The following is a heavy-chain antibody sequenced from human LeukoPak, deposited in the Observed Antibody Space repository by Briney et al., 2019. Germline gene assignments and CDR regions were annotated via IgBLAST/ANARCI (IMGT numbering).Heavy chain of an antibody. J-gene: IGHJ3*02. Sequence: SETLSLTCAVSGGSISSGGYSWSWIRQPPGKGLEWIGYIYHSGSTYYNPSLKSRVTISVDRSKNQFSLKLSSVTAADTAVYYCARAFGVVTNDAFDIWGQGTMVTVSS. CDR1: GGSISSGGYS. V-gene: IGHV4-30-2*01. D-gene: IGHD3-3*01. CDR2: IYHSGST. CDR3: ARAFGVVTNDAFDI.